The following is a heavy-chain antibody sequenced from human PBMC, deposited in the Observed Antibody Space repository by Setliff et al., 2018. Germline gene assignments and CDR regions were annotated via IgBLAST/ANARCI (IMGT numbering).Heavy chain of an antibody. CDR1: GGSMIGGHFY. J-gene: IGHJ5*02. V-gene: IGHV4-31*03. D-gene: IGHD2-15*01. Sequence: SETLSLTCTVSGGSMIGGHFYWSWIRQLPGKGLEWIAYIYYSGNTYYNPSLKSRVTISVDTSKNQFSLKINSVTAADTAVYYCARGHCSSGECPNYFDPWGQGTQVTVSS. CDR2: IYYSGNT. CDR3: ARGHCSSGECPNYFDP.